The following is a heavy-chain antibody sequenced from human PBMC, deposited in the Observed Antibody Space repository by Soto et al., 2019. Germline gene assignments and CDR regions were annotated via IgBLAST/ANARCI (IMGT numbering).Heavy chain of an antibody. J-gene: IGHJ5*02. CDR1: GDSLSGYA. Sequence: QVLPHQWGSVLLRPSETLSLTCDVHGDSLSGYAWSWIRHPPGKGLERIGEITFRGVTNYHPSLKSRLSMSVETSKNRISLNVSSVTAADTALYFCARKLEASIRHVEWFSYKWFDPWGPGTLVTVSS. V-gene: IGHV4-34*01. CDR3: ARKLEASIRHVEWFSYKWFDP. CDR2: ITFRGVT. D-gene: IGHD3-9*01.